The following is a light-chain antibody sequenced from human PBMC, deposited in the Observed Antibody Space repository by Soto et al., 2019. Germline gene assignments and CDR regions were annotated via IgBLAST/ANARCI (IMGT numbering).Light chain of an antibody. J-gene: IGLJ1*01. CDR2: EVT. CDR1: SRDVGLYDY. CDR3: CSYTSTLPPYV. Sequence: QSALTQPASVSGSPGQSITISCTGTSRDVGLYDYVSWYQHLPGKAPKLIIYEVTHRPSGVSTRFSGSKSGNTASLTISGLQADDEADYYCCSYTSTLPPYVFGTGTKLTVL. V-gene: IGLV2-14*01.